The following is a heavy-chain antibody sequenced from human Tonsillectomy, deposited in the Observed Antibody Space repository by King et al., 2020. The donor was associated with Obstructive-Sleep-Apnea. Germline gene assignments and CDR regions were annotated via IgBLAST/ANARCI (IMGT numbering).Heavy chain of an antibody. D-gene: IGHD2-2*01. V-gene: IGHV3-33*01. CDR3: ARGPVVPAAIALDY. J-gene: IGHJ4*02. Sequence: VQLVESGGGVVQPGRSLRLSCAASGFTFSSYGMHWVRQAPGKGLEWVAVIWYDGSNKYYADSVKGRFTISRDNSKNTLYLQMNSLRAEDTAVYYCARGPVVPAAIALDYWGQGTRAPVSS. CDR2: IWYDGSNK. CDR1: GFTFSSYG.